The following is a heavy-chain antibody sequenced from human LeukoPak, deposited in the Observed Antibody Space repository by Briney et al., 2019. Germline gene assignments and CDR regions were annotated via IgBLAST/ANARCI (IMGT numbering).Heavy chain of an antibody. J-gene: IGHJ6*04. Sequence: PSETLSRTCTVSGGSISSYYWSWIRQPPGKGLEWIGSIYYSGSTYYNPSLKSRVTISVDTSKNQFSLKLSSVTAADTAVYYCAELGITMIGGVWGKGTTVTISS. CDR3: AELGITMIGGV. CDR2: IYYSGST. CDR1: GGSISSYY. D-gene: IGHD3-10*02. V-gene: IGHV4-59*05.